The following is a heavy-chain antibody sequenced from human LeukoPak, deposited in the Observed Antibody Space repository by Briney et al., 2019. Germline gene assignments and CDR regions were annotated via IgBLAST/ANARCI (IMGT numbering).Heavy chain of an antibody. CDR2: INSRGDTI. CDR3: ARDFLPTTGRSFDY. Sequence: GGSLRLSRSASGFTFSSYEMNWVRQAPGKGLEWISYINSRGDTIKYADSVQGRFTISRDNAKNSLYLQMNSLRAEDTAVYYCARDFLPTTGRSFDYWGQGTLVTVSS. CDR1: GFTFSSYE. J-gene: IGHJ4*02. D-gene: IGHD2-8*02. V-gene: IGHV3-48*03.